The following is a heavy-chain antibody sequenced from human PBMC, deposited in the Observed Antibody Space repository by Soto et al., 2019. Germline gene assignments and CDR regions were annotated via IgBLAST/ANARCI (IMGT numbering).Heavy chain of an antibody. CDR1: GFTFSSYA. CDR3: VKGDSYCSGGSCSLFDY. J-gene: IGHJ4*02. Sequence: EVQLVESGGGLVQPGGSLRLSCSASGFTFSSYAMHWVRQAPGKGLEYVSAISSNGGSTYYADSVKGRFTISRDNSKNTLYLQMSSLRAEDTAVYYCVKGDSYCSGGSCSLFDYWGQGTLVTVSS. D-gene: IGHD2-15*01. CDR2: ISSNGGST. V-gene: IGHV3-64D*06.